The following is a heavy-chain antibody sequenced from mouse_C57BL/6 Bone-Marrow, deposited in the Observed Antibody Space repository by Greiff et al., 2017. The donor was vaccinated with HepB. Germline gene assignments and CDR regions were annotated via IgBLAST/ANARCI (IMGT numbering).Heavy chain of an antibody. Sequence: EVQLQQSGTVLARPGASVKMSCKTSGYTFTSYWMHWVKQRPGQGLEWIGAIYPGNSDTSYNQKFKGNAKLTAVTSASTAYMELSSLTNEDSAVYYCTIHYGSSYVWFAYWGQGTLVTVSA. D-gene: IGHD1-1*01. V-gene: IGHV1-5*01. CDR3: TIHYGSSYVWFAY. J-gene: IGHJ3*01. CDR2: IYPGNSDT. CDR1: GYTFTSYW.